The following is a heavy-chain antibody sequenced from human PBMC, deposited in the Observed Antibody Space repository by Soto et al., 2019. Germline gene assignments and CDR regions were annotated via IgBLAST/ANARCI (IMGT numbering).Heavy chain of an antibody. CDR3: ASTHYYDSSGYYPH. D-gene: IGHD3-22*01. V-gene: IGHV4-39*01. J-gene: IGHJ4*02. CDR2: IYYSGST. CDR1: GGSISSSSYY. Sequence: SETLSLTCTVSGGSISSSSYYWGWIRQPPGKGLEWIGSIYYSGSTYYNPSLKSRVTISVDTSKNQFSLKLSSVTAADTAVYYCASTHYYDSSGYYPHWGQGTLVTVSS.